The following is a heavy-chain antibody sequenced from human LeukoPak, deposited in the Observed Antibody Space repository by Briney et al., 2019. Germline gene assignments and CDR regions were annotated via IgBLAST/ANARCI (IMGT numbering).Heavy chain of an antibody. D-gene: IGHD1-26*01. CDR3: ARDRRFSGSDLGFDP. J-gene: IGHJ5*02. CDR1: GFSISDYW. CDR2: INSDGSDT. V-gene: IGHV3-74*01. Sequence: GGSLRLSCAASGFSISDYWMHWVRQAPGKGLVWVSRINSDGSDTTYADSVKGRFTISRDNAKNMLYLQMSSLTAEDTAVYYCARDRRFSGSDLGFDPWGQGTLVTVSS.